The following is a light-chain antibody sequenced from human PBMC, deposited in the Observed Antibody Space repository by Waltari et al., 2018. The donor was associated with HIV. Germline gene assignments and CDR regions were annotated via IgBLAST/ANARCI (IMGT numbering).Light chain of an antibody. CDR1: QNITNR. Sequence: EVVLTQPPSTLSVSLGEGAYLSCRASQNITNRVGWYKQKAGQAPRLLIYDASRRATAIPDRFSGSGSGTEFNLTISRLVFEDVAVYVCQQYKYWPETFGQGTKVEIK. J-gene: IGKJ1*01. CDR2: DAS. V-gene: IGKV3D-15*01. CDR3: QQYKYWPET.